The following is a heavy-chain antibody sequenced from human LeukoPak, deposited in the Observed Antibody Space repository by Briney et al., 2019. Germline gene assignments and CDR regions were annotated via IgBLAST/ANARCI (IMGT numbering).Heavy chain of an antibody. CDR3: ASVHGSFPGDF. D-gene: IGHD3-10*01. V-gene: IGHV4-38-2*02. CDR1: GYSIGPWYY. CDR2: IFHNGST. Sequence: SETLSLTCTVSGYSIGPWYYWGRIRQPPGKGLEWIGSIFHNGSTHYNPSLESRVTISLDTSKNQFSLRLSSVTAADTAMYYCASVHGSFPGDFWGLGTLVTVSS. J-gene: IGHJ4*02.